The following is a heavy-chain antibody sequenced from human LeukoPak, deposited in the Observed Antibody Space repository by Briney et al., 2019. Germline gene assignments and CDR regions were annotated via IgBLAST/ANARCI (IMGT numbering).Heavy chain of an antibody. J-gene: IGHJ5*02. CDR1: GGSISSGSYY. CDR2: MYSRGST. Sequence: PSETLSLTCTVSGGSISSGSYYWSWIRQPAGEGLEWIGYMYSRGSTNYNPSLKSRVTISVDTSKNQFSLKLSSVTAADTAVYYCARGGRYNWNYSPLWFDPWGQGTLVTVSS. D-gene: IGHD1-7*01. V-gene: IGHV4-61*09. CDR3: ARGGRYNWNYSPLWFDP.